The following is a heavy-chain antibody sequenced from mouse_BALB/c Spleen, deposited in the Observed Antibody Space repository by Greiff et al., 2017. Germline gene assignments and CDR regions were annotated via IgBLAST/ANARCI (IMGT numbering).Heavy chain of an antibody. CDR2: IDPANGNT. D-gene: IGHD1-1*01. J-gene: IGHJ3*01. CDR3: ARHHYYGSSWFAY. Sequence: VQLQQSGAELVKPGASVKLSCTASGFNIKDTYMHWVKQRPEQGLEWIGRIDPANGNTKYDPKFQGKATITADTSSNTAYLQLSSLTSEDTAVYYCARHHYYGSSWFAYWGQGTLVTVSA. V-gene: IGHV14-3*02. CDR1: GFNIKDTY.